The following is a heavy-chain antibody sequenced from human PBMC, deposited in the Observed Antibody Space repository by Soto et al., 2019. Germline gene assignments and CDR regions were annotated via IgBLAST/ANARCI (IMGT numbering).Heavy chain of an antibody. CDR2: IYGGGNGP. V-gene: IGHV3-23*01. Sequence: EVQVLESGGGLVQPGGSLRLSCAATGFTFSDFAMSWVRQAPGKGLEWVSGIYGGGNGPHYADSVKGRVTISRDNSKNTLYLPMTSLRAENTAVYSFTKMPGIDTCASSFACWGQGTLVTVSS. CDR3: TKMPGIDTCASSFAC. D-gene: IGHD3-10*01. J-gene: IGHJ4*02. CDR1: GFTFSDFA.